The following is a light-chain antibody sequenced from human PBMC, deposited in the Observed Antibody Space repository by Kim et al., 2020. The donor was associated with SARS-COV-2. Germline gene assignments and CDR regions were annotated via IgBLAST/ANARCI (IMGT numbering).Light chain of an antibody. CDR1: QTVTSSF. Sequence: EIVLTQSPGTLSLSPGERATLSCRASQTVTSSFLAWYQQKPGQAPRLLIYGASSRATGIPDKFRGSGSGTDFTLTISRLEPEDFAVYYCQQYRSSPYTFGQGTKLEI. CDR2: GAS. V-gene: IGKV3-20*01. CDR3: QQYRSSPYT. J-gene: IGKJ2*01.